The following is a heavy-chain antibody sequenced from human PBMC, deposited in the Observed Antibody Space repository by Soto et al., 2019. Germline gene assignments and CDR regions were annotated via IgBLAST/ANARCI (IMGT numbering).Heavy chain of an antibody. Sequence: PGGSLRLSCAASGFTFSSYSMNWVRQAPGKGLEWVSSISSSSSYIYYADSVKGRFTISRDNAKNSLYLQMNSLRAEDTAVYYCARGQQLADNWFDPWGQGTLVTVSS. V-gene: IGHV3-21*01. J-gene: IGHJ5*02. CDR3: ARGQQLADNWFDP. CDR2: ISSSSSYI. CDR1: GFTFSSYS. D-gene: IGHD6-13*01.